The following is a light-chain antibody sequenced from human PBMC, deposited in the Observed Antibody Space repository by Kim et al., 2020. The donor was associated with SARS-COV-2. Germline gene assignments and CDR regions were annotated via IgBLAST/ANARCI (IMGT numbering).Light chain of an antibody. CDR2: GAS. CDR3: QQYGTSPLT. Sequence: LSPGERATLSCRASQSFSSYLAWYQQKPGQAPTILIYGASTRATGIPDRFSGSGSGTDFTLTISRLEPEDCAVYYCQQYGTSPLTFGGGTKVDIK. V-gene: IGKV3-20*01. CDR1: QSFSSY. J-gene: IGKJ4*01.